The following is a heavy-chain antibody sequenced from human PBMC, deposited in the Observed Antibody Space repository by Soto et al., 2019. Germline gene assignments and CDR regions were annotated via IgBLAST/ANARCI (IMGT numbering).Heavy chain of an antibody. CDR2: MFYSGNT. CDR1: GDSISSSTYY. Sequence: KPSETLSLTCTVSGDSISSSTYYWGWIRQPPGKGLEWIGSMFYSGNTYYNPSLKSRVTLSINTSKNQFSLKLNSVTAADTSVYYCVSPEGYYDSSGYTLDYWGQGTLVT. V-gene: IGHV4-39*01. CDR3: VSPEGYYDSSGYTLDY. J-gene: IGHJ4*02. D-gene: IGHD3-22*01.